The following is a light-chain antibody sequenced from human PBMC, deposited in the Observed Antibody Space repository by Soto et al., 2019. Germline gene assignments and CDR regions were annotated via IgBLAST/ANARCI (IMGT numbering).Light chain of an antibody. Sequence: QSALTQPASVSGSPGQSITISCTGTTSDVGRYNYVSWYQQHPGKAPKLMIYEVTNRPSGVSNRFSGSKSGNTASLTISGVQAEDEAEYYCCSYAGSSVAFGGGTKLTVL. CDR3: CSYAGSSVA. CDR1: TSDVGRYNY. J-gene: IGLJ2*01. V-gene: IGLV2-23*02. CDR2: EVT.